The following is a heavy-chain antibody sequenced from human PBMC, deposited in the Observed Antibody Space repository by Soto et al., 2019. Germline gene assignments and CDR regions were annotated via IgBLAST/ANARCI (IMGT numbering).Heavy chain of an antibody. CDR3: ARHGDYYGSGVEPFAY. Sequence: ASVKVSCKASGYTFTTYDISWVRQAPGQGLEWMGWISAYNGKTNYAQKLQGRVTMTTDTSTSTAYMELRSLRSDDTAVYYCARHGDYYGSGVEPFAYWGQGTVVPVSS. V-gene: IGHV1-18*01. D-gene: IGHD3-10*01. J-gene: IGHJ4*02. CDR2: ISAYNGKT. CDR1: GYTFTTYD.